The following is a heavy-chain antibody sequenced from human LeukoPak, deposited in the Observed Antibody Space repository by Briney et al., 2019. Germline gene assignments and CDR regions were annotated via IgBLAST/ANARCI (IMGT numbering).Heavy chain of an antibody. CDR1: GYTFTSYG. CDR2: ISAYNGNT. CDR3: ARDLGGPTYYYGSGSYFDYYYGMDV. J-gene: IGHJ6*02. V-gene: IGHV1-18*01. Sequence: ASVKVSCKASGYTFTSYGISWVRQAPGQGREWMGWISAYNGNTNYAQKLQGRVTMTTDTSTSTAYMELRSLRSDDTAVYYCARDLGGPTYYYGSGSYFDYYYGMDVWGQGTTVTVSS. D-gene: IGHD3-10*01.